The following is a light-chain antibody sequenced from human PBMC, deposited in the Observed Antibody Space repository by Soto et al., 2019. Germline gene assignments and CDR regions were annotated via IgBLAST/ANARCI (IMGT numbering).Light chain of an antibody. Sequence: EIVLTQSPGTLSLSPGDRAILSCRASQSVPSNHIAWYQHRSGQAPRPLMFGASIRAAGVPDRFSGSGSGTDFTLTISRLEPEDFAVYHCQQYGSSTTFGQGTKVEI. V-gene: IGKV3-20*01. CDR3: QQYGSSTT. CDR2: GAS. CDR1: QSVPSNH. J-gene: IGKJ1*01.